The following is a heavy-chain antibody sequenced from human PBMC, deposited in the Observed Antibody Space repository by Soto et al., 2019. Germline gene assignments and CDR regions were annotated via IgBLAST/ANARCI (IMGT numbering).Heavy chain of an antibody. J-gene: IGHJ4*02. CDR2: ISSSSSTI. CDR3: AKDRRAGGNSAFYFDF. V-gene: IGHV3-48*01. CDR1: GFTFSSYS. D-gene: IGHD3-16*01. Sequence: GGSLRLSCAASGFTFSSYSMNWVRQAPGKGLEWVSYISSSSSTIYYADSVKGRFTISRDNAKNSLYLQVHSLTAEDTAVYYCAKDRRAGGNSAFYFDFWGQGAQVIVSS.